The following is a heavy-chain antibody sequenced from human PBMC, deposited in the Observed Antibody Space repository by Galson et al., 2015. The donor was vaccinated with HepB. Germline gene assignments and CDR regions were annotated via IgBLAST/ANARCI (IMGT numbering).Heavy chain of an antibody. V-gene: IGHV4-34*01. Sequence: ETLSLTCAVYGGSFSGYYWSWIRQPPGKGLEWIGEINHSGTTNYNPSLKSRVTMSVDTSKNQFSLKLSSVTAADTAVFYCARGTRGNDFWSGSYYYYYMDVWGKGTAVTVSS. CDR2: INHSGTT. D-gene: IGHD3-3*01. CDR3: ARGTRGNDFWSGSYYYYYMDV. J-gene: IGHJ6*03. CDR1: GGSFSGYY.